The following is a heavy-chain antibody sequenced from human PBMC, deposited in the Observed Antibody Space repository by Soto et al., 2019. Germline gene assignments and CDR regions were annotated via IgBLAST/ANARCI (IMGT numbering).Heavy chain of an antibody. J-gene: IGHJ4*02. Sequence: QVQLVESGGGVVQPGRSLRLSCAASGFIFSSYSMHWVRQAPGKGLEWVAVISYDGSNKYYADSVKGRFTISRDNSKNTLYLQMNSLRAEDTAVYYCARGAGIVVAGTSFDYGGQGTLVTVSS. CDR3: ARGAGIVVAGTSFDY. V-gene: IGHV3-30-3*01. CDR2: ISYDGSNK. CDR1: GFIFSSYS. D-gene: IGHD6-19*01.